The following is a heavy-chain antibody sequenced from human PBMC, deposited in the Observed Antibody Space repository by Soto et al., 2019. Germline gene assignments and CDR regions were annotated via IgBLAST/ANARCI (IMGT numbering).Heavy chain of an antibody. Sequence: EVQLVESGGGLVQPGGSLRLSCAASGFTFSSYWMSWVRQAPGKGLEWVANIKQDGSEKYYVDSVKGRFTISRDNAKNSLYLQMNSLRAEDTAVYYWARDGGRDYYESSGYLDYWGQGTLVTVSS. D-gene: IGHD3-22*01. V-gene: IGHV3-7*01. CDR1: GFTFSSYW. CDR2: IKQDGSEK. J-gene: IGHJ4*02. CDR3: ARDGGRDYYESSGYLDY.